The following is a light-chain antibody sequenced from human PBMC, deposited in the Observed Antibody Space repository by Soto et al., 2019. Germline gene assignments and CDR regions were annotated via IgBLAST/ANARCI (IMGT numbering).Light chain of an antibody. Sequence: QSVLTQSSSASASLGSSVKLTCTLSSGHSSYIIAWHQQQPGKAPRYLMKLEGSGSYNKGSGVPDRFSGSSSGADRYLTISKLQFEDEADYYCETWDSNTRVFGGGTKLTDL. CDR2: LEGSGSY. V-gene: IGLV4-60*02. CDR1: SGHSSYI. J-gene: IGLJ3*02. CDR3: ETWDSNTRV.